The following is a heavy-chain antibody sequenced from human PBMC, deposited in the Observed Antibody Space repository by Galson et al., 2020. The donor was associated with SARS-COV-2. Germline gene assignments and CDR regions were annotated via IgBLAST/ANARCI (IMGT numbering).Heavy chain of an antibody. J-gene: IGHJ4*02. D-gene: IGHD3-22*01. CDR2: ISYDGSNK. CDR1: GFTFSSYA. Sequence: GESLKISCAASGFTFSSYAMHWVRQAPGKGLEWVAVISYDGSNKYYADSVKGRFTISRDNSKNTLYLQMNSLRAEDTAVYYCARARSDSSPGMIDYWGQGTLVTVSS. V-gene: IGHV3-30*01. CDR3: ARARSDSSPGMIDY.